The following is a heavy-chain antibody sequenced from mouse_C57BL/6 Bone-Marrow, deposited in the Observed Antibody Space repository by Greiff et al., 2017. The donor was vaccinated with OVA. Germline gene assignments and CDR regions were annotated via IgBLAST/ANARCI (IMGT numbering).Heavy chain of an antibody. J-gene: IGHJ2*01. CDR1: GFTFSDAW. D-gene: IGHD2-2*01. CDR3: TPLYGCDAGDY. V-gene: IGHV6-6*01. CDR2: IRNKANNHAT. Sequence: LQQSGGGLVQPGGSMKLSCAASGFTFSDAWMDWVRQSPEKGLEWVAEIRNKANNHATYYAESVRGRFTITRDDSKSSVYLQMNSLRAEDTVIYYGTPLYGCDAGDYWGQGTTLTVSS.